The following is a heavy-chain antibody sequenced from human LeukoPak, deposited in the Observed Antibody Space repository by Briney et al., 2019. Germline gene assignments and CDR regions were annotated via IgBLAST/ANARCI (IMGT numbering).Heavy chain of an antibody. CDR2: IYYSGST. Sequence: SETLSLTCTVSGGSISSSSYYWGWIRQPPGKGLEWIGSIYYSGSTYYNPSLKSRVTISVDTSKNQFSLKLSSVTAADTAVYYYARTYYYGSGSPFDYWGQGTLVTVSS. V-gene: IGHV4-39*01. D-gene: IGHD3-10*01. CDR3: ARTYYYGSGSPFDY. J-gene: IGHJ4*02. CDR1: GGSISSSSYY.